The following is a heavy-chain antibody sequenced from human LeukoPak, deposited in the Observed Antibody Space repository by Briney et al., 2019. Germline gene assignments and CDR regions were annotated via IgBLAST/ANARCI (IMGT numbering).Heavy chain of an antibody. Sequence: ASVKVSCKASGYTFTSYAMHWVRQAPGQGLEWMGGIIPIFGTANYAQKFQGRVTITADESTSTAYMELSSLRSEDTAVYYCARESERYCSSTSCYTAKDNWFDPWGQGTLVTVSS. D-gene: IGHD2-2*02. CDR3: ARESERYCSSTSCYTAKDNWFDP. J-gene: IGHJ5*02. CDR1: GYTFTSYA. V-gene: IGHV1-69*13. CDR2: IIPIFGTA.